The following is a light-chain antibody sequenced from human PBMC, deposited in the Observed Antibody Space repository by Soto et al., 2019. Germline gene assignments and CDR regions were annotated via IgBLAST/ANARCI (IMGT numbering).Light chain of an antibody. V-gene: IGKV3-15*01. CDR1: QSVNSN. J-gene: IGKJ1*01. CDR3: QQYNNWPRT. Sequence: EIVMTQSPATLSVSPGERATLSCRASQSVNSNLAWYQQKAGQAPRLLIYGTSTRATGIPARFSGSGSRTEFTLTISSLQFEDCAVYYCQQYNNWPRTFGQGTKVEIK. CDR2: GTS.